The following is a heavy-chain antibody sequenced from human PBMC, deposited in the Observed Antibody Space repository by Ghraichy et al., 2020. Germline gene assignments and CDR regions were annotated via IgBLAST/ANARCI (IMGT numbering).Heavy chain of an antibody. J-gene: IGHJ6*02. CDR1: GGSFSGYY. V-gene: IGHV4-34*01. CDR2: INHSGST. CDR3: ARKNYYDSSGYYYYYYYGMDV. D-gene: IGHD3-22*01. Sequence: SQTLSLTCAVYGGSFSGYYWSWIRQPSGKGLEWIGEINHSGSTNYNPSLKSRVTISVDTSKNQFSLKLSSVTAADTAVYYCARKNYYDSSGYYYYYYYGMDVWGQGTTVTVSS.